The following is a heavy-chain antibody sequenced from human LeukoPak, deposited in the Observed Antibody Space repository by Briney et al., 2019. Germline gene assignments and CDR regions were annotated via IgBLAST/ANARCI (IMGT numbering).Heavy chain of an antibody. CDR1: GFTFDDYG. CDR2: INWNGGST. V-gene: IGHV3-20*04. D-gene: IGHD3-10*01. J-gene: IGHJ4*02. CDR3: ARARELLWFGELSYYFDY. Sequence: RPGGSLRLSCAASGFTFDDYGMSWVRQAPGKGLECVSGINWNGGSTGYADSVKGRFTISRDNAKNSLYLQMNSLRAEDTALYYCARARELLWFGELSYYFDYWGQGTQVTVSS.